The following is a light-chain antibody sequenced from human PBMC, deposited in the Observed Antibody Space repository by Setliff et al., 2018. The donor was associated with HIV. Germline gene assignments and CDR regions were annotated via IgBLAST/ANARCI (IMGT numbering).Light chain of an antibody. V-gene: IGLV2-14*01. CDR2: EVT. CDR3: SSYTCSNPYV. Sequence: QSALTQPASLSGSPGQSITISCTGTNDDVGGYDYVSWYQQHPGKAPKLMIYEVTNRPSGVSNRFPGSKSGNTASLTIPGLQAEDEADYYCSSYTCSNPYVFGTGTKVTVL. J-gene: IGLJ1*01. CDR1: NDDVGGYDY.